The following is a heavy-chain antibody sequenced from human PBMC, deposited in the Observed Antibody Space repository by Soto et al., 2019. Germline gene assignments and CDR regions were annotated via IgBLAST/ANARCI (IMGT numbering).Heavy chain of an antibody. CDR2: INHSGST. Sequence: PSETLSLTCAVYGGSFSGYYWSWIRQPPGKGLEWIGEINHSGSTNYNPSLKSRVTISVDTSKNQFSLKLSSVTAADTAVYYCARGSRGYSGYGHFDYWGQGTLVTVS. CDR3: ARGSRGYSGYGHFDY. D-gene: IGHD5-12*01. J-gene: IGHJ4*02. V-gene: IGHV4-34*01. CDR1: GGSFSGYY.